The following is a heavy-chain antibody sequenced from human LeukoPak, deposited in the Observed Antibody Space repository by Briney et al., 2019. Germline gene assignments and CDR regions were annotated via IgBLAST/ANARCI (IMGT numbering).Heavy chain of an antibody. J-gene: IGHJ5*02. Sequence: GGSLGLSCAASGFTVSSNSMSWVRQAPGKGLEWVANIKQDGSEKYYVDSVKGRFTISRDNSKNTLYLQMNSLRAEDTAVYYCARETERMITFGGVIVDKYNWFDPWGQGTLVTVSS. D-gene: IGHD3-16*02. CDR2: IKQDGSEK. CDR1: GFTVSSNS. V-gene: IGHV3-7*01. CDR3: ARETERMITFGGVIVDKYNWFDP.